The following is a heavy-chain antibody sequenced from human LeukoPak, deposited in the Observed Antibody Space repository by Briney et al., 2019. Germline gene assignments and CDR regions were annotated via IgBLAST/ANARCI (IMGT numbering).Heavy chain of an antibody. CDR2: INPNSGGT. J-gene: IGHJ4*02. CDR3: ARDPYRTLFDY. CDR1: GYTFTGYY. D-gene: IGHD1-26*01. Sequence: ASVKVSCKASGYTFTGYYIHWVRQAPGQGLEWMGWINPNSGGTNSAQKFQGRVTMTRDTSISTAYMGLSWLRSDDTAVYYCARDPYRTLFDYWGQGTLVTVSS. V-gene: IGHV1-2*02.